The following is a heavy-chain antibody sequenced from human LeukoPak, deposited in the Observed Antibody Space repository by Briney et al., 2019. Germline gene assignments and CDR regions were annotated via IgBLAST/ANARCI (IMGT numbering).Heavy chain of an antibody. J-gene: IGHJ3*02. V-gene: IGHV4-4*02. Sequence: PSETLSLTCAVSGGSISSSNWWSWVRQPPGKGLEWIGEIYHSGSTNYNPSLKSRVTISVDKSKNQFSLKLSSVTAADTAVYYCARDRAFGWGRPPKPDVAFDIWGQGTMVTVSS. CDR1: GGSISSSNW. D-gene: IGHD6-19*01. CDR3: ARDRAFGWGRPPKPDVAFDI. CDR2: IYHSGST.